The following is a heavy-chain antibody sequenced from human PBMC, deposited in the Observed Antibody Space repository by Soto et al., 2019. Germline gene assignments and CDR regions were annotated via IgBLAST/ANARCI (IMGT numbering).Heavy chain of an antibody. CDR2: FDPENDET. J-gene: IGHJ5*02. V-gene: IGHV1-24*01. CDR1: GYTLSEVA. Sequence: ASVKFSCKVSGYTLSEVAIHWVRQTPGEGLEWIGGFDPENDETSYAQNFQGRVTLTEDTSTDTAYLELSGLRSEDTAIYYCTIAAYCSGATCYSGYNWFHPWGQGSLVTVSS. CDR3: TIAAYCSGATCYSGYNWFHP. D-gene: IGHD2-2*01.